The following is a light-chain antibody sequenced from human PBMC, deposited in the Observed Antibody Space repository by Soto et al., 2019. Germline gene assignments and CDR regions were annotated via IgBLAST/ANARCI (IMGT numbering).Light chain of an antibody. V-gene: IGKV3-11*01. CDR2: DAS. CDR3: QQRSTWPYT. Sequence: EIMLTQSPATLSLSPGERATLSCRAGQSVSSYLAWYQQKPGQAPRLLIYDASNRATSIPARFTGSGSGTDFTLTISSLEPEDFAVYYCQQRSTWPYTFGQGTKLEIK. J-gene: IGKJ2*01. CDR1: QSVSSY.